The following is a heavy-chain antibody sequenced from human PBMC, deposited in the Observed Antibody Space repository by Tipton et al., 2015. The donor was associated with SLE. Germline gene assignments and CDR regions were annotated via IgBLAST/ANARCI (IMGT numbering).Heavy chain of an antibody. CDR1: GGSISSYY. Sequence: LRLSCTVSGGSISSYYWSWIRQPPGKGLDWLGHIYTSGSTDYNPSLKSRVTISVDTSKNQFSLKLTSVTAADTAVYYCASVRVILRFYYYYAMDVWGQGTTVTVSS. J-gene: IGHJ6*02. V-gene: IGHV4-4*08. CDR2: IYTSGST. CDR3: ASVRVILRFYYYYAMDV. D-gene: IGHD2-21*01.